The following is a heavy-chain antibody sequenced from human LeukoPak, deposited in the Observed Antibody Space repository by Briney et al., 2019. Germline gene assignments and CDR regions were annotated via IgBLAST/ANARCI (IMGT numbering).Heavy chain of an antibody. CDR3: ARPQSDRSGYYYIDF. Sequence: PGRSLRLSCAASGFTFSSYGMHWVRQAPGKGLEWVAVIWYDGSNKYYADSVKGRFTISRDNSKNTLYLQMNSLRAEDTAVYYCARPQSDRSGYYYIDFWGQGTLVTVSS. V-gene: IGHV3-33*01. CDR2: IWYDGSNK. D-gene: IGHD3-22*01. J-gene: IGHJ4*02. CDR1: GFTFSSYG.